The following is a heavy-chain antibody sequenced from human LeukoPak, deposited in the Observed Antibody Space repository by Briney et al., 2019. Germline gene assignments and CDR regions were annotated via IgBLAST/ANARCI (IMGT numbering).Heavy chain of an antibody. CDR1: GGSFSGYY. CDR2: INHSGST. J-gene: IGHJ6*03. CDR3: ARSVLDETYYMDV. D-gene: IGHD3-16*01. V-gene: IGHV4-34*01. Sequence: SETLSLTCAVYGGSFSGYYWTWIRQPPGKGLEWIGEINHSGSTNYNPPLKSRVTISVDTSKNQFSLKLNSLTAADTAVYYCARSVLDETYYMDVWGKGTSVTVSS.